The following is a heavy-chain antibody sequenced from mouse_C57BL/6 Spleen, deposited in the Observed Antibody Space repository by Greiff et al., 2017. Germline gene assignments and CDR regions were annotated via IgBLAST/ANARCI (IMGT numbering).Heavy chain of an antibody. Sequence: EVKLEESGPGLAKPSHTLSFTCSVTGYSINSDYWNWIRKFPGHKLEYMGYISYSGSTYYNPSPKRRISTTRDTSTNQYYLQLNSVTTEDTATYYCVRRGGKCTFDYWGQGTTLTVSS. D-gene: IGHD2-1*01. CDR3: VRRGGKCTFDY. V-gene: IGHV3-8*01. CDR2: ISYSGST. J-gene: IGHJ2*01. CDR1: GYSINSDY.